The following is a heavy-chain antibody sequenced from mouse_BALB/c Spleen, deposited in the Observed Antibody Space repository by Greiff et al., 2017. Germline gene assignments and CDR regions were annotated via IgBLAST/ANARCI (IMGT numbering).Heavy chain of an antibody. Sequence: EVKLVESGGGLVQPGGSLNLSCAASGFDFSRYWMSWARQAPGKGQEWIGEINPGSSTINYTPSLKDKFIISRDNAKNTLYLQMSKVRSEDTALYYCARLDGSYAMDYWGQGTSVTVSS. D-gene: IGHD1-2*01. CDR1: GFDFSRYW. CDR3: ARLDGSYAMDY. CDR2: INPGSSTI. J-gene: IGHJ4*01. V-gene: IGHV4-2*02.